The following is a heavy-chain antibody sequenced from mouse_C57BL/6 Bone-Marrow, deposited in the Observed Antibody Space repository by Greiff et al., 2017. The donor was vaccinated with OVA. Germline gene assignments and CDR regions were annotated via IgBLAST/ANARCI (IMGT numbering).Heavy chain of an antibody. CDR2: INPSTGGT. J-gene: IGHJ2*01. Sequence: VQLKQSGPELVKPGASVKISCKASGYSFTGYYMNWVKQSPEKSLEWIVEINPSTGGTTYNQKFKAKATLTVDKSSSTAYMQLKSLTSEDSAVYYCARGSSPGSSYCYWGQGTTLTVSS. D-gene: IGHD1-1*01. CDR3: ARGSSPGSSYCY. V-gene: IGHV1-42*01. CDR1: GYSFTGYY.